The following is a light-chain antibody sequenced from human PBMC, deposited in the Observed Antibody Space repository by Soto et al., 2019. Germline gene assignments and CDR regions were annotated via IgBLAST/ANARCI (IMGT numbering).Light chain of an antibody. CDR1: QSVRSN. V-gene: IGKV3D-15*01. Sequence: EIVLTQSPGTLSLSPGERATLSCRASQSVRSNFLAWYQQKPGQAPRLLIYGASSRATGIPERFSGSGAGTEFTLTISSLQSEDFAVYYCQQYNNWPRTFGQGTRLEIK. J-gene: IGKJ5*01. CDR3: QQYNNWPRT. CDR2: GAS.